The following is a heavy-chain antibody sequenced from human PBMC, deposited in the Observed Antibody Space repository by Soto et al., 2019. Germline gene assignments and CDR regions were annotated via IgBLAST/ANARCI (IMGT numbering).Heavy chain of an antibody. Sequence: QVQLVQSGAELRRPGSSVKVSCTASGGTFSTYDISWVRQAPGQGLEWMGGIIPAFDATKFAQKFQGRLTITADKSTGTVYMEFSSLSSEDTAVYYCARDRSSSWYNGTLSFDSCGQGTLVTVSS. CDR2: IIPAFDAT. J-gene: IGHJ4*02. CDR3: ARDRSSSWYNGTLSFDS. V-gene: IGHV1-69*06. CDR1: GGTFSTYD. D-gene: IGHD2-2*01.